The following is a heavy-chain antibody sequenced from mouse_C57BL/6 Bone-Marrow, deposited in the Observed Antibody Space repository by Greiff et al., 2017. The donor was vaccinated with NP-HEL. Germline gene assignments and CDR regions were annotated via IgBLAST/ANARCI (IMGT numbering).Heavy chain of an antibody. CDR1: GFTFSDFY. Sequence: EVQLVESGGGLVQSGRSLRLSCATSGFTFSDFYMEWVRQAPGKGLEWIAASRNKANDYTTEYSASVKGRFIVSRDTSQSILYLQMNALRAEDTAIYYCARDGKRYAMDYWGQGTSVTVSS. J-gene: IGHJ4*01. CDR2: SRNKANDYTT. CDR3: ARDGKRYAMDY. V-gene: IGHV7-1*01.